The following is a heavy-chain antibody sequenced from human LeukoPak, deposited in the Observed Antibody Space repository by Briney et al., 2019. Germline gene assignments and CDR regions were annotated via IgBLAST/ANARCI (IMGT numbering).Heavy chain of an antibody. V-gene: IGHV4-59*01. CDR1: GGSISGYY. CDR3: ARFYCSGATCYHIDR. Sequence: SETLSLTCTVSGGSISGYYWSWIRQPPGKGLEWIGYIHYSGSTNYNTSLKSRVTISVDTSKNQVSLKMNSVTAADTAVYYCARFYCSGATCYHIDRWGQGTLVTVSS. D-gene: IGHD2-15*01. CDR2: IHYSGST. J-gene: IGHJ5*02.